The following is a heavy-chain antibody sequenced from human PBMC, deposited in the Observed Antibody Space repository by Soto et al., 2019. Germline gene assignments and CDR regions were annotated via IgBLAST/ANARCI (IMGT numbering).Heavy chain of an antibody. CDR3: AKTRGAMIYAISVYGLDV. V-gene: IGHV3-23*01. CDR2: ISGSADST. D-gene: IGHD2-8*01. CDR1: GFSVSSFA. J-gene: IGHJ6*02. Sequence: EVQSLESGGGFIHPGGSLRLSCAASGFSVSSFAMNWVRQAPGKGLEWVSIISGSADSTFYADSVKGLFTISRDNSKSTLCLQINSLIVEDTAVYYCAKTRGAMIYAISVYGLDVWGQGTTVTVSS.